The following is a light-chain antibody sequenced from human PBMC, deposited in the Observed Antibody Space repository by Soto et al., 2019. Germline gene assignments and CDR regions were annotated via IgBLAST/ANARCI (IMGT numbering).Light chain of an antibody. V-gene: IGKV3-20*01. CDR3: QQYGRATRLN. CDR1: QSVGSQ. Sequence: ILLPNSPDPPSLSPGDRATLPCRASQSVGSQLGWYQQKPGQAPRLLIYGASSRATGIQDRFSGSGSGTDFTLTISRLEPEDFAVYYFQQYGRATRLNFGPGTKVDIK. CDR2: GAS. J-gene: IGKJ3*01.